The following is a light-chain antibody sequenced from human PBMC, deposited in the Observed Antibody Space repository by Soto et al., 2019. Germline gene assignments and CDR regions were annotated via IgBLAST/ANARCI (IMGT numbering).Light chain of an antibody. CDR2: GAS. V-gene: IGKV3-20*01. J-gene: IGKJ4*01. CDR1: QSVSSSY. Sequence: TQSPATLSVSPGERATLSCRASQSVSSSYLAWYQQRPGQAPRLLIYGASNRATGIPDRFSGSGSGTDFTLTISRLEPEDFAVYFCQQYGNSPLTFGGGTKVDIK. CDR3: QQYGNSPLT.